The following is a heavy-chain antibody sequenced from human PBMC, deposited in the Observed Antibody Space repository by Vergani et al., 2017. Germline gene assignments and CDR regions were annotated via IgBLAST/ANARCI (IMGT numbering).Heavy chain of an antibody. D-gene: IGHD5-24*01. Sequence: EVQLVESGGGLVQPGGSLRLSCAASGFTFSSYSMNWVRQAPGKGLEWVSSISSSSSYIYYADSVKGRFTISRDNAKNSLYLQMNSLRAEDTAVYYCASPPHGYNSWGQGTLVTVSS. CDR3: ASPPHGYNS. J-gene: IGHJ5*02. V-gene: IGHV3-21*01. CDR2: ISSSSSYI. CDR1: GFTFSSYS.